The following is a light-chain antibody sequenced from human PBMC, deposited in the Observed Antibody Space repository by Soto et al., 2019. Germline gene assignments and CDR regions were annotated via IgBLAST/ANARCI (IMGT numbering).Light chain of an antibody. V-gene: IGLV2-14*03. Sequence: QSALTQPASVSGSPGQSITISCAGTSSDVGGYNFVSWYQLQPGKAPKLMISNVSNRPSGISDRFSGSKSGNTASLTISGLQAEDEADYYCSSYSGSSSLDVVFGGGTKVTVL. J-gene: IGLJ2*01. CDR1: SSDVGGYNF. CDR2: NVS. CDR3: SSYSGSSSLDVV.